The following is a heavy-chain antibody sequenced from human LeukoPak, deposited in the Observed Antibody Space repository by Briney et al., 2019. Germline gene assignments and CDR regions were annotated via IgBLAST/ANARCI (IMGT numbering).Heavy chain of an antibody. CDR1: GYTFTNYH. D-gene: IGHD4-17*01. V-gene: IGHV1-18*01. Sequence: GASVKVSCKASGYTFTNYHIAWVRQAPGQGLERMGWVSTNDGNTVYAQRLQGRVTMTTDTSTSVAYMELRSLTSDDTAVYYCARDGYGRLYYYYGMDVWGQGTTVTVSS. CDR2: VSTNDGNT. J-gene: IGHJ6*02. CDR3: ARDGYGRLYYYYGMDV.